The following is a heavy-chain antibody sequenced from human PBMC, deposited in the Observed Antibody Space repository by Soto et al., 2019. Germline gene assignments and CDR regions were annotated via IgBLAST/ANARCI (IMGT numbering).Heavy chain of an antibody. V-gene: IGHV2-5*02. CDR2: IYWDDDK. Sequence: QITLKESGPTLVKPTQTLTLTCTFSGFSLSTSGVGVGWIRQPPGKALEWLALIYWDDDKRYSPSLKSRLTITKDTSKNQVVLTMTNMDHVDTATYYCAHRLHSSGRRRYFDYWGQGTLVTVSS. D-gene: IGHD6-19*01. CDR1: GFSLSTSGVG. J-gene: IGHJ4*02. CDR3: AHRLHSSGRRRYFDY.